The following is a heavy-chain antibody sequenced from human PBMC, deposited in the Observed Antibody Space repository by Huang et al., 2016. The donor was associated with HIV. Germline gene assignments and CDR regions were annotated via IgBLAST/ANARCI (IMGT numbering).Heavy chain of an antibody. CDR2: LYYSGST. D-gene: IGHD1-1*01. Sequence: QVQLQESGPGLVKPSQTLSLTCTVSGGSISSGGYYWRWIRQPPGKGLEWIGYLYYSGSTYYNPSLKSRVTISVDTSKNQFSLKLSSVTAADTAVYYCARVPPLRNENYFDYWGQGTLVTVSS. V-gene: IGHV4-30-4*08. J-gene: IGHJ4*02. CDR3: ARVPPLRNENYFDY. CDR1: GGSISSGGYY.